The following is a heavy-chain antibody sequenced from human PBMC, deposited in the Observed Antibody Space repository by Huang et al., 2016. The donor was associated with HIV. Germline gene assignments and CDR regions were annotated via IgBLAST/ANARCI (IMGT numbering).Heavy chain of an antibody. V-gene: IGHV5-51*03. CDR3: ARPLLGYSNGYYFDC. CDR2: IDPGHSST. J-gene: IGHJ4*02. D-gene: IGHD5-18*01. Sequence: EVQLVQSGAEVKKPGESLKISCKGCGFSFTNSWIGWVRQMPGKGLEWMVSIDPGHSSTTDSPAFRGQVTSSADKSTHTAYLQWNSLKASDGAMYYCARPLLGYSNGYYFDCWGQGTLVTVSS. CDR1: GFSFTNSW.